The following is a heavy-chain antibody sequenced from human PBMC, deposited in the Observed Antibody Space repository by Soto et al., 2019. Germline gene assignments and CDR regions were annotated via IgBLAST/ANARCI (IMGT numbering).Heavy chain of an antibody. CDR2: ISSSSSTI. CDR1: GFTFSSYS. Sequence: GGSLRLSCAASGFTFSSYSMNWVRQAPGKGLEWVSYISSSSSTIYYADSVKGRFTISRDNAKNSLYLQMNSLRDEDTAVYYCASGYYDFWSGYFQCFDPWGQGTLVTVSS. CDR3: ASGYYDFWSGYFQCFDP. J-gene: IGHJ5*02. D-gene: IGHD3-3*01. V-gene: IGHV3-48*02.